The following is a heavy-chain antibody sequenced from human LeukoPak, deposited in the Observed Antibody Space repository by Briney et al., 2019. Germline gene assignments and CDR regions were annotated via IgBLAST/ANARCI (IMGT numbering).Heavy chain of an antibody. CDR1: GYTFTGYY. CDR3: ARGFDWLEYYFDY. Sequence: ASVKVSCKASGYTFTGYYIHWVRQAPGQGLEWMGWINPDSGVTNYARKFQGRVTMTRDTSISTAYMELSRLRSDDTAVYHCARGFDWLEYYFDYWGQGTLVTVSS. CDR2: INPDSGVT. D-gene: IGHD3-9*01. V-gene: IGHV1-2*02. J-gene: IGHJ4*02.